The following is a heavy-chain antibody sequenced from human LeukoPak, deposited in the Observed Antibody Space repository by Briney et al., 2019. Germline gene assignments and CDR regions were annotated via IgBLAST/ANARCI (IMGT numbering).Heavy chain of an antibody. Sequence: GGSLRLSCAASGFTFSSYAMSWVRQAPGKGLEWVSAISGSGDSTYSADSVKGRFTISRDNSKNRLYLQMNSLRAEDTAVYYCAKDRSYYDSSGYSDYWGQGTLVTVSS. CDR2: ISGSGDST. J-gene: IGHJ4*02. V-gene: IGHV3-23*01. CDR3: AKDRSYYDSSGYSDY. CDR1: GFTFSSYA. D-gene: IGHD3-22*01.